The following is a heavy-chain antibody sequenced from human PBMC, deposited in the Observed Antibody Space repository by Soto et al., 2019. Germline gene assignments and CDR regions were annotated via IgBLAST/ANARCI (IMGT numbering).Heavy chain of an antibody. CDR2: IYYSGST. CDR3: ARVFAVAAAGRDFWFDP. V-gene: IGHV4-30-4*01. D-gene: IGHD6-13*01. Sequence: SETLSLTCTVSGGSISSGDYYWSWIRQPPGKGLEWIGYIYYSGSTYYNPSLRSRVTISVDTSKNQFSLKLSSVTAADTAVYYCARVFAVAAAGRDFWFDPWGQGTLVTVSS. J-gene: IGHJ5*02. CDR1: GGSISSGDYY.